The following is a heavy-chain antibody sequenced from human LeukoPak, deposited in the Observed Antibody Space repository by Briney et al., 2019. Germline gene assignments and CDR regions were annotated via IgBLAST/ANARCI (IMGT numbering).Heavy chain of an antibody. CDR1: GFTFSSYG. CDR2: IWYEGSNK. V-gene: IGHV3-33*01. J-gene: IGHJ4*02. Sequence: GGSLRLSCAASGFTFSSYGMHWVRQAPGKGLEGVAVIWYEGSNKYYADSVKGRFTISRENYKNTLYLKMNSERAEDTGVYYCARDYESYGARHFDYWGQGTLVTVSS. D-gene: IGHD1-26*01. CDR3: ARDYESYGARHFDY.